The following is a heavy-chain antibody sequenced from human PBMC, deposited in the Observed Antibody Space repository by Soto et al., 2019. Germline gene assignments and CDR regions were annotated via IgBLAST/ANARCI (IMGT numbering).Heavy chain of an antibody. V-gene: IGHV3-33*01. J-gene: IGHJ4*02. CDR2: IWYDGSNK. D-gene: IGHD3-16*01. Sequence: QVQLVESGGGVVQPGRSLRLSCAASGFTFSSYGMHWVRQTPGKGLELVAAIWYDGSNKYYADSVKGRFTISRDNSKNTLYLQMNSLRAEDTAVYYCARESYTDYVHDYWGQGTLVTVSS. CDR3: ARESYTDYVHDY. CDR1: GFTFSSYG.